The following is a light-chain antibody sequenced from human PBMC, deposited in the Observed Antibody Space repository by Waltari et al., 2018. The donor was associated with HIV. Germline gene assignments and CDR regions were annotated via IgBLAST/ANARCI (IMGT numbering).Light chain of an antibody. V-gene: IGLV3-21*02. CDR3: QVCVDNSVI. J-gene: IGLJ2*01. CDR1: SVGSVS. Sequence: SYVLTQPPSVSVAPGQTARITCGGSSVGSVSVHWYQQKSGQAPVLVVYDDSDRPSGIPERFSGSNSGNTATLTISRVEDGDEADYYCQVCVDNSVIFAGGTRLTVL. CDR2: DDS.